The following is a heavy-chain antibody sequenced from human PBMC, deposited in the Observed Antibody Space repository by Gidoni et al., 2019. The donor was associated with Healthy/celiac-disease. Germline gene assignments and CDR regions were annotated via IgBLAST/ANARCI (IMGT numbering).Heavy chain of an antibody. CDR1: GFTVSRNY. Sequence: EVQLVESGGGLVQPGGSLRLSCAASGFTVSRNYMSWVRQAPGKGLEWVSVIYSGGSTYYADSVKGRFTISRHNSKNTLYLQMNSLRAEDTAVYYCASRRRSQNYYDSSGYYYYYGMDVWGQGTTVTVSS. D-gene: IGHD3-22*01. J-gene: IGHJ6*02. CDR2: IYSGGST. CDR3: ASRRRSQNYYDSSGYYYYYGMDV. V-gene: IGHV3-53*04.